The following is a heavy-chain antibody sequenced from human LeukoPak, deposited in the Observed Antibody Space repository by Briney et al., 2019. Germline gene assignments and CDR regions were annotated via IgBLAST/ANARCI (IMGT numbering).Heavy chain of an antibody. CDR2: IRYDGSNK. V-gene: IGHV3-30*02. CDR1: GFTFSSYG. CDR3: AKDLGY. J-gene: IGHJ4*02. Sequence: GGSLRLSCAASGFTFSSYGMHWVRQAPGKGLEWVAFIRYDGSNKYYADSVKGRFTISRDNSKNTLYLQMNSLRAEDTAVYYCAKDLGYWGQGTLVTVSS.